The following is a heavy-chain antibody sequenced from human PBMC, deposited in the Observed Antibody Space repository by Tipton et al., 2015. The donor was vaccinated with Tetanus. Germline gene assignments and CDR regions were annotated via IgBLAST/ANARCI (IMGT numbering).Heavy chain of an antibody. CDR1: GGSISGSSHY. V-gene: IGHV4-39*01. CDR3: TRLRYCYGGSCHHDY. CDR2: IHYSGRT. D-gene: IGHD2-15*01. Sequence: LRLSCSVSGGSISGSSHYWGWIRQPPGKGLEGIGIIHYSGRTYYNPSLKRRVTVSVDMSRNQVSLKLSSVTAADTAVYYCTRLRYCYGGSCHHDYWGQGTLVTVSS. J-gene: IGHJ4*02.